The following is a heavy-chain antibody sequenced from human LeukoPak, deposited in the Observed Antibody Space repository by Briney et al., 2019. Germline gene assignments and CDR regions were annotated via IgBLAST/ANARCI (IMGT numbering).Heavy chain of an antibody. CDR2: INHSGST. CDR1: GGSFSGYY. CDR3: ARAGVVPAAIIDY. D-gene: IGHD2-2*01. V-gene: IGHV4-34*01. J-gene: IGHJ4*02. Sequence: SETLSLTCAVYGGSFSGYYWSWIRQPPGKGLEWIGEINHSGSTNYNPSLKSRVTISVDTSENQFSLKLSSVTAADTAVYYCARAGVVPAAIIDYWGQGTLVTVSS.